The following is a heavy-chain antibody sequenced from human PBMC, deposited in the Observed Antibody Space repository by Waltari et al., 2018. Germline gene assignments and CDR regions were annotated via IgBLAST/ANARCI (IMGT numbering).Heavy chain of an antibody. CDR1: GGTFSSYA. D-gene: IGHD3-22*01. Sequence: QVQLVQSGAEVKKPGSSVKVSCKASGGTFSSYAISWVRQAPGQGLEWMGGIIPIFGTANYAQKFQGRVTITTDESTSTAYMELSSLRSEDTAVYYCARGRGITMIVVAYDAFDIWGQGTMVTVSS. V-gene: IGHV1-69*05. J-gene: IGHJ3*02. CDR3: ARGRGITMIVVAYDAFDI. CDR2: IIPIFGTA.